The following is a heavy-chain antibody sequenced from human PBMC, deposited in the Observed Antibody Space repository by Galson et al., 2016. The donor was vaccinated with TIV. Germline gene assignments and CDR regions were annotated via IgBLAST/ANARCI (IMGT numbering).Heavy chain of an antibody. CDR1: GFTFSDYS. Sequence: SLRLSCAASGFTFSDYSMSWIRQAPGKGLEWISYISGSGITTYYADSVKGRFTISRDNAKNSLFLHMNSLRAEDTAVYYCATGLVPPAMAYWGQGNLLTVSS. J-gene: IGHJ4*02. D-gene: IGHD2-2*01. CDR2: ISGSGITT. CDR3: ATGLVPPAMAY. V-gene: IGHV3-11*01.